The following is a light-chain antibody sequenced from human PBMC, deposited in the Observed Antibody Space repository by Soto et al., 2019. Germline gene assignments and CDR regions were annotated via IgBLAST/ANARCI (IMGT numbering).Light chain of an antibody. V-gene: IGKV1-5*03. CDR2: KAS. Sequence: DIQMTQSPSTRSASVGDRVTITCRASQSISSWLAWYQQKPGKAPKLLIYKASSLESGVPSRFSGSGSGTEFTLTISSLQPDHFATYYCQQYNSYRRTFGQGTKVEIK. CDR1: QSISSW. CDR3: QQYNSYRRT. J-gene: IGKJ1*01.